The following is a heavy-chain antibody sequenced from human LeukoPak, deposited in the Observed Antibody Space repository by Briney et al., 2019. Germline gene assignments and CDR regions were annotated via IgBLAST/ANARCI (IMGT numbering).Heavy chain of an antibody. CDR1: GYTFTSYG. J-gene: IGHJ4*02. D-gene: IGHD1-14*01. CDR3: ARGNLNQPFDY. CDR2: ISAYNGNT. Sequence: ASVKVSCKASGYTFTSYGISWVRQAPGQGLEWMGWISAYNGNTNYAQRLQGRVTMTTDTSTSTAYMELSSLRSEDTAVYYCARGNLNQPFDYWGQGTLVTVSS. V-gene: IGHV1-18*01.